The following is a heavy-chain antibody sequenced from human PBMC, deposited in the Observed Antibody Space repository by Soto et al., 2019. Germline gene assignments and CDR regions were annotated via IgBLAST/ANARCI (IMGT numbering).Heavy chain of an antibody. CDR2: IYYSGET. V-gene: IGHV4-59*01. CDR1: GDSISRYY. CDR3: ARDPGGEFLKGSGMDV. Sequence: QVQLQESGPGLVKPSETLSLTCTVSGDSISRYYWSWIRLSPGKGLEWIGYIYYSGETNYNPSVKSRVTISVDRTKNQCSPKLSSVTAADTAVYYCARDPGGEFLKGSGMDVWGQGTTVTVSS. J-gene: IGHJ6*02. D-gene: IGHD3-10*01.